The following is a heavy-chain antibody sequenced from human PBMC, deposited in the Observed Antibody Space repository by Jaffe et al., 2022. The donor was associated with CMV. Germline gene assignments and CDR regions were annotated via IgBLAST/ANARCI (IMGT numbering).Heavy chain of an antibody. CDR3: AHRLEVYPRGNWFDP. CDR1: GFSVSTSGVG. D-gene: IGHD6-25*01. J-gene: IGHJ5*02. Sequence: QITLKESGPTLVKPTQTLTLTCTFSGFSVSTSGVGVGWIRQPPGKALEWLALIYWDDDKRYSPSLKSRLTITKDTSKNQVVLTMTNMDPVDTATYYCAHRLEVYPRGNWFDPWGQGTLVTVSS. V-gene: IGHV2-5*02. CDR2: IYWDDDK.